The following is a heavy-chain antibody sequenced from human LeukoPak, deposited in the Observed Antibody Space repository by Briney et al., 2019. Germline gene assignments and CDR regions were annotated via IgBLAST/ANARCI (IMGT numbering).Heavy chain of an antibody. Sequence: GGSLRLSCAASGFTFSNYDMSWVSQAPGKGLEWVSSISDSGGSTYYADSVKGRFTISRDNSKNTLYLQMTNLRAADTAVYYCAKDLSRAVAADWFDPWDQGSLVTVSS. CDR2: ISDSGGST. V-gene: IGHV3-23*01. D-gene: IGHD6-19*01. CDR1: GFTFSNYD. CDR3: AKDLSRAVAADWFDP. J-gene: IGHJ5*02.